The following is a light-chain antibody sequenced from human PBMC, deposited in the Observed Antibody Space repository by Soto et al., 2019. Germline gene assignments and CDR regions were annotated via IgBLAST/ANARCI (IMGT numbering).Light chain of an antibody. J-gene: IGKJ4*01. CDR3: QQYNDWPPLT. Sequence: MTQSPSTLSASVGDGVTITCRASQSISSWLAWYQQKPGQAPRVLIYGASTRATGIPARFSGSGSGTEFTLTISSLQSEDFAVYYCQQYNDWPPLTLGGGTKVDI. CDR2: GAS. V-gene: IGKV3-15*01. CDR1: QSISSW.